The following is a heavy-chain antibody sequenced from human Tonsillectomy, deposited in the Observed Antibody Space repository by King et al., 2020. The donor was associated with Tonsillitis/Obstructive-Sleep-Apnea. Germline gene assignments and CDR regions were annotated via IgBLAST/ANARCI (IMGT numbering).Heavy chain of an antibody. CDR1: GFSVSSNY. D-gene: IGHD4-23*01. Sequence: VQLVESGGGLVQPGGSLRLSCAASGFSVSSNYMSWVRQAPGKGLEWVSVIYSGGSTYYADSVKARFTISRDNSKNTLYLQMNSLRAEDTAVYYCARQDDGGNPHYFYYHYMDVWGKGTTVTVSS. J-gene: IGHJ6*03. CDR3: ARQDDGGNPHYFYYHYMDV. CDR2: IYSGGST. V-gene: IGHV3-66*04.